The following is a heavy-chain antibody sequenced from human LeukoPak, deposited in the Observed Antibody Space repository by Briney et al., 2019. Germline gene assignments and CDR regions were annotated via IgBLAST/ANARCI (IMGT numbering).Heavy chain of an antibody. CDR3: ARRYYGSGSYYNWFDP. Sequence: GESLQISFKGSGXSFTSYCIGWVRQLPGKGLEWMEIIYPGDSDTRYSPSFQGQVTISADKSISTAYLQWSSLKASDTAMYYCARRYYGSGSYYNWFDPWGQGTLVTVSS. V-gene: IGHV5-51*01. CDR1: GXSFTSYC. J-gene: IGHJ5*02. CDR2: IYPGDSDT. D-gene: IGHD3-10*01.